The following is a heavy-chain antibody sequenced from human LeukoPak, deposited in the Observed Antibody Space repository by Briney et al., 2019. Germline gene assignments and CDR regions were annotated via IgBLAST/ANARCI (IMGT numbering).Heavy chain of an antibody. D-gene: IGHD5-18*01. V-gene: IGHV4-39*01. CDR2: IYYSGST. CDR3: ARHSRSGYNYGPFDY. Sequence: ASETLSLTCTVSGGSLSSSSYYWGWVRQPPGKGLEWIGNIYYSGSTYYNPSLKSRLTISLDTSQRQFSLRLSSVTAAETAVYYCARHSRSGYNYGPFDYWGQGTLVTVSS. J-gene: IGHJ4*02. CDR1: GGSLSSSSYY.